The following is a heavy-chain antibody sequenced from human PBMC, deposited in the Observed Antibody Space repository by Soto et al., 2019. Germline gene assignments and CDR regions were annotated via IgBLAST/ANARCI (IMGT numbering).Heavy chain of an antibody. CDR2: ISGGGGTT. CDR3: GKGRYSSGWNYFDY. Sequence: VQLLESGGGLVQPGGSLRLSCAASGFTFSSYAMSWVRQAPGKGLEWVSTISGGGGTTYYADSVKGRFTISRDNSKNTLYLQRNSLRAEDTAIYYCGKGRYSSGWNYFDYWGQGTLVTVSS. V-gene: IGHV3-23*01. CDR1: GFTFSSYA. D-gene: IGHD6-19*01. J-gene: IGHJ4*02.